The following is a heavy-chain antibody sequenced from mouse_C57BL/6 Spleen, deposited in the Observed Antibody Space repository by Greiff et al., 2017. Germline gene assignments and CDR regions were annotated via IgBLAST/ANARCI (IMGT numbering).Heavy chain of an antibody. CDR3: AGAPYYYGSSHWYFDV. CDR1: GYSITSDY. CDR2: ISYSGST. V-gene: IGHV3-8*01. D-gene: IGHD1-1*01. J-gene: IGHJ1*03. Sequence: DVKLVESGPGLAKPSQTLSLTCSVTGYSITSDYWNWIRQFPGNKLEYMGYISYSGSTYYKPSPKSRISITRDTSTNQYYVQLNSVTTEDTATYYCAGAPYYYGSSHWYFDVWGTGTTVTVSS.